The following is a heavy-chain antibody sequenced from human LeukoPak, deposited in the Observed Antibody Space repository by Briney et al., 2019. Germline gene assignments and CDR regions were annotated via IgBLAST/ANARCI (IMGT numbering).Heavy chain of an antibody. Sequence: PGGSLRLSCAASGFTFTSYAMSWVRQAPGKGLEWVSATAGGGATTYYADSVKGRFTISRDNANNSLYLQMNSLRAEDAAVYYCARDRNYGTKYWGQGTLVTVSS. D-gene: IGHD3-10*01. J-gene: IGHJ4*02. CDR1: GFTFTSYA. CDR2: TAGGGATT. V-gene: IGHV3-23*01. CDR3: ARDRNYGTKY.